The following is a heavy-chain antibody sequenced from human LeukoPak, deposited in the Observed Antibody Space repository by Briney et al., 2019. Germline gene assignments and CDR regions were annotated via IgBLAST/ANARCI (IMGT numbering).Heavy chain of an antibody. D-gene: IGHD3-10*01. V-gene: IGHV1-24*01. Sequence: VASVKVSCKVSGYTLTELSMHWVRQAPGKGLEWMGGFAPEDGETIYAQKFQGRVTMTEDTSTDTAYMELSSRRSEDTAVYYCATENGSGSYSHWGQGTLVTVSS. CDR1: GYTLTELS. CDR3: ATENGSGSYSH. CDR2: FAPEDGET. J-gene: IGHJ4*02.